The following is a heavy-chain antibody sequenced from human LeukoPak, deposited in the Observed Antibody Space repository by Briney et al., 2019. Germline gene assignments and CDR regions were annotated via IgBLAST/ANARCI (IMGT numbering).Heavy chain of an antibody. CDR1: GFTFSSYA. D-gene: IGHD6-19*01. Sequence: PGGSLRLSCAASGFTFSSYAMSWVRQAPGRGLEWVSAISGSGGSTYYADSVKGRFTISRDNSKNTLYLQMNSLRAEDTAVYYCAKDFPVKIAVAGNFDSWGQGTLVTVSS. V-gene: IGHV3-23*01. CDR2: ISGSGGST. CDR3: AKDFPVKIAVAGNFDS. J-gene: IGHJ4*02.